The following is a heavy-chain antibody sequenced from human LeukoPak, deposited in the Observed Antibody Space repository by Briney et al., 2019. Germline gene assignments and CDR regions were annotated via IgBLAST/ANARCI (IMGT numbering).Heavy chain of an antibody. CDR1: GYTFTNYI. Sequence: ASVKVSCKASGYTFTNYIIHWVRQAPGQRLEWMGWINPGNGNTKYSQNFQGRVTITTDTSASTAYMELRSLRSDDTAVYYCARTEWELPFDYWGQGTLVTVSS. V-gene: IGHV1-3*01. CDR3: ARTEWELPFDY. J-gene: IGHJ4*02. CDR2: INPGNGNT. D-gene: IGHD1-26*01.